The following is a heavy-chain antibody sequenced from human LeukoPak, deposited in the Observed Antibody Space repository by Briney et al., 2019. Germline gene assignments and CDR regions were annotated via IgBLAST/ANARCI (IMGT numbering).Heavy chain of an antibody. CDR2: IYYSGST. J-gene: IGHJ3*02. Sequence: PSETLSLTCTVSGGSISSYYWSWIRQPPGKGLEWIGYIYYSGSTNYNPSLKSRVTISVDTSKNQFSLKLSSVTAADTAVYYCARHFAGIFCSSTSCYGSAAFDIWGQGTMVTVSS. D-gene: IGHD2-2*01. V-gene: IGHV4-59*08. CDR3: ARHFAGIFCSSTSCYGSAAFDI. CDR1: GGSISSYY.